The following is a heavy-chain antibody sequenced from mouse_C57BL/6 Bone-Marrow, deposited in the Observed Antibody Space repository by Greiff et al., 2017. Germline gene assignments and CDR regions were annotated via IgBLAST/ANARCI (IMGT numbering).Heavy chain of an antibody. Sequence: EVQLQQSGAELVRPGASVKLSCAASGFNIKDDYMHWVKQRPEQGLEWIGWIDPENGDTEYASKFQGKATITADTSSNTAYLQLSSLTSEDTAVYYCTRITTVVEAFAYWGQGTLVTVSA. D-gene: IGHD1-1*01. CDR3: TRITTVVEAFAY. CDR1: GFNIKDDY. J-gene: IGHJ3*01. V-gene: IGHV14-4*01. CDR2: IDPENGDT.